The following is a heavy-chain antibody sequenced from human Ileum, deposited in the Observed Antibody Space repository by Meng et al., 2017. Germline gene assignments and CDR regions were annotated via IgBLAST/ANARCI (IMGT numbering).Heavy chain of an antibody. CDR3: AREGAYNGGDY. Sequence: QVQLAQSGAEVKKPGASVKVCCKASGKTFTTYGISWVRQAPGQGLEWMGWMNTDKGNTNYAQKFQGRVTMTRDTSTSTACMEMRSLRSDDTAVYYCAREGAYNGGDYWGQGTLVTVSS. CDR1: GKTFTTYG. D-gene: IGHD1-1*01. J-gene: IGHJ4*02. V-gene: IGHV1-18*01. CDR2: MNTDKGNT.